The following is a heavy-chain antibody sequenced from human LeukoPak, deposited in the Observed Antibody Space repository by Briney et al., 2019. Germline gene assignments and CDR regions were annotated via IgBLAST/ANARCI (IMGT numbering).Heavy chain of an antibody. J-gene: IGHJ4*02. CDR1: GFTFSSYA. V-gene: IGHV3-21*01. CDR3: ARAGEWELLDHFDY. Sequence: GGSLRLSCAASGFTFSSYAMSWVRQAPGKGLEWVSSISSSSSYIYYADSVKGRFTISRDNAKNSLYLQMNSLRAEDTAVYYCARAGEWELLDHFDYWGQGTLVTVSS. CDR2: ISSSSSYI. D-gene: IGHD1-26*01.